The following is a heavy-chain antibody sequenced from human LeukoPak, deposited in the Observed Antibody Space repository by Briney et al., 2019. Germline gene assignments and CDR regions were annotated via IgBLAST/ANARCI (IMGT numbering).Heavy chain of an antibody. Sequence: SGPALVKPTQTLTLTCTFSGFSLSPSGMRVSWIRQPPGKALEKLGRNDWDDDKFYSTSLQTKLTISKDTSKNQVVLTLTNMDPVDIATYYCARTESCSGYDYWGEGTLVTLSS. CDR3: ARTESCSGYDY. J-gene: IGHJ4*02. CDR2: NDWDDDK. D-gene: IGHD3-10*02. V-gene: IGHV2-70*04. CDR1: GFSLSPSGMR.